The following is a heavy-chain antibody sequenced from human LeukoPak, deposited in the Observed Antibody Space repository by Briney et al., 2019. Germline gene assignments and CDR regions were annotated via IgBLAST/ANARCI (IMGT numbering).Heavy chain of an antibody. D-gene: IGHD2-15*01. V-gene: IGHV3-23*01. CDR3: AKVSTRRIVVVVAARYFDY. CDR1: GFTFSSYA. J-gene: IGHJ4*02. CDR2: ISGSGGST. Sequence: GGSLRLSCAASGFTFSSYAMSWVRQAPGKGLEWVSAISGSGGSTYYADSVKGRFTISRDNSKNTLYLQMNSLRAEDTAVYYCAKVSTRRIVVVVAARYFDYWDQGTLVTVSS.